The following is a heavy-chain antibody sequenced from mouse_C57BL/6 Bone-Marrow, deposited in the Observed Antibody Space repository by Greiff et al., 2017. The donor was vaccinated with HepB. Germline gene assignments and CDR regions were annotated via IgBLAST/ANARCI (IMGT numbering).Heavy chain of an antibody. CDR3: ARLDYYGSSYRWYFDV. J-gene: IGHJ1*03. CDR2: IDPSDSYT. CDR1: GYTFTSYW. Sequence: QVQLKQPGAELVKPGASVKLSCKASGYTFTSYWMQWVKQRPGQGLEWIGEIDPSDSYTNYNQKFKGKATLTVDTSSSTAYMQLSSLTSEDSAVYYCARLDYYGSSYRWYFDVWGTGTTVTVSS. V-gene: IGHV1-50*01. D-gene: IGHD1-1*01.